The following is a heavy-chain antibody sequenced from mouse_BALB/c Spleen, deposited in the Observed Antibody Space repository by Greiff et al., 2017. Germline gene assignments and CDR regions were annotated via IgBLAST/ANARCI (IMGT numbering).Heavy chain of an antibody. J-gene: IGHJ4*01. V-gene: IGHV5-17*02. Sequence: EVNVVESGGGLVQPGGSRKLSCAASGFTFSSFGMHWVRQAPEKGLEWVAYISSGSSTIYYADTVKGRFTISRDNPKNTLFLQMTSLRSEDTAMYYCARSSYYGNYGYAMDYWGQGTSVTVSS. CDR1: GFTFSSFG. CDR2: ISSGSSTI. D-gene: IGHD2-10*01. CDR3: ARSSYYGNYGYAMDY.